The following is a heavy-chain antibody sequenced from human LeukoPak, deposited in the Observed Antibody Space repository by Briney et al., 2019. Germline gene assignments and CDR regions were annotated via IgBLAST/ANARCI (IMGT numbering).Heavy chain of an antibody. CDR2: INHSGST. V-gene: IGHV4-34*01. Sequence: PSETLSLTCAVYGGSFSGYYWSWIRQPPGKGLEWIGEINHSGSTNYNPSLKSRVTISVDTSKNQFSLKLSSVTAADTAVYYCASLLMTIVTLGWGQGTLVTVSS. CDR3: ASLLMTIVTLG. CDR1: GGSFSGYY. J-gene: IGHJ4*02. D-gene: IGHD4-11*01.